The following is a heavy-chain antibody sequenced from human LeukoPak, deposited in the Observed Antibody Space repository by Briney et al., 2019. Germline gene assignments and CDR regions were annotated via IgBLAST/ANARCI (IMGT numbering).Heavy chain of an antibody. CDR1: GYTFITYG. CDR3: ARDQYYYDSSGPGMYGMDV. J-gene: IGHJ6*02. Sequence: ASVKVSCKASGYTFITYGISWVRQAPGQGLEWMGWISAYNGNTNYAQKFQGRVTITADESTSTAYMELSSLRSEDTAVYYCARDQYYYDSSGPGMYGMDVWGQGTTVTVSS. CDR2: ISAYNGNT. V-gene: IGHV1-18*01. D-gene: IGHD3-22*01.